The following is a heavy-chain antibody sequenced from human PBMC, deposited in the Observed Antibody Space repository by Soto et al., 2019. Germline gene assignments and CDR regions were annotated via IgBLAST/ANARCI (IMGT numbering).Heavy chain of an antibody. J-gene: IGHJ6*02. CDR1: GGSISGYY. D-gene: IGHD2-21*02. CDR3: TRDGDGRMTTNPYYYYGMDV. V-gene: IGHV4-59*01. CDR2: VYYSGGA. Sequence: SETLSLTCTVSGGSISGYYWSWIRQPPGKGLEWVGNVYYSGGAKYNPSVKRRVSISVDTSKNQFSLNLSSVTAADTAVYYCTRDGDGRMTTNPYYYYGMDVWGPGITVTVS.